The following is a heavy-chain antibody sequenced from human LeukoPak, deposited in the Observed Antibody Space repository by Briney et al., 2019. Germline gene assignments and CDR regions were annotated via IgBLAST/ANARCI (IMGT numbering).Heavy chain of an antibody. V-gene: IGHV3-23*01. J-gene: IGHJ6*04. Sequence: GGSLRLSCAASGFPFSSYAMSWVRQAPGKGLEWVSTISNSDDSTYYADSVKGRFTISRDNSENTLFLRMNSLRAEDTAVYYCAELGITMIGGVWGKGTTVTISS. CDR3: AELGITMIGGV. D-gene: IGHD3-10*02. CDR1: GFPFSSYA. CDR2: ISNSDDST.